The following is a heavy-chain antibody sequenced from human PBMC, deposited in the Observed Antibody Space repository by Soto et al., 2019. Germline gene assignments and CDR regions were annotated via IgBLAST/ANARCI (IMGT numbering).Heavy chain of an antibody. CDR1: GGSISSYY. J-gene: IGHJ5*02. V-gene: IGHV4-59*01. D-gene: IGHD3-3*01. CDR2: IYYSGST. CDR3: ARDRRGITIFGVDPWFDP. Sequence: PSETLSLTCTVSGGSISSYYWSWIRQPPGKGLEWIGYIYYSGSTNYNPSLKSRVTISVDTSKNQFSLKLSSVTAADTALFYFARDRRGITIFGVDPWFDPWGQGTLVTVSS.